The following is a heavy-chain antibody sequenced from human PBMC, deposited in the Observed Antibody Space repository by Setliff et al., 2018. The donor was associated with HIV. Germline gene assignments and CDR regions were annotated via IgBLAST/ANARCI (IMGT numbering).Heavy chain of an antibody. CDR1: GGSINSTSYY. CDR2: IYHTGST. J-gene: IGHJ4*02. Sequence: SETLSLTCTVSGGSINSTSYYWGWIRQPPGNGLEWIGSIYHTGSTYYKPSLKSRVTISVDTSKNQFSLRLSSVAAGDTAVYYCARSSVPVARGYYYFEYWGQGTLVTVSS. D-gene: IGHD3-3*01. CDR3: ARSSVPVARGYYYFEY. V-gene: IGHV4-39*01.